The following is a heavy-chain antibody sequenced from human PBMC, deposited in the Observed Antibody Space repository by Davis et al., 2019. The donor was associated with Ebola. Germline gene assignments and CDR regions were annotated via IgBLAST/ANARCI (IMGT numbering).Heavy chain of an antibody. CDR3: TSQTTVTDY. CDR1: GFTFSGSA. D-gene: IGHD4-17*01. Sequence: GESLKISCAASGFTFSGSAMHLVRPASGKGLEWVGRIRSKANSYATAYAPSVKGRFTISRDDSKNTAYLQMISLKTEDTAVYYCTSQTTVTDYWGQGTLVTVSS. V-gene: IGHV3-73*01. CDR2: IRSKANSYAT. J-gene: IGHJ4*02.